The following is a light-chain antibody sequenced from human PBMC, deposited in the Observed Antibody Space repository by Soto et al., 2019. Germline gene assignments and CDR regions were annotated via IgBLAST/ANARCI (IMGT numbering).Light chain of an antibody. J-gene: IGKJ1*01. Sequence: DIQMTQSPSTLSASVGDRVTITCRASQSISSWLAWYQQKSGEAPKLLIYEGSTLASGVRSTFSGSGSGTEFPLTIRRLQHDDFAPFYYQQNDTYTRPFAKGTTVEV. CDR1: QSISSW. CDR3: QQNDTYTRP. V-gene: IGKV1-5*03. CDR2: EGS.